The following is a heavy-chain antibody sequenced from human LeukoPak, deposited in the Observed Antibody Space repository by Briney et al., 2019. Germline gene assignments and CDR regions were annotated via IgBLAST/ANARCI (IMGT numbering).Heavy chain of an antibody. Sequence: SETLSLTCTVSGYSISSGYYWGWIRQPPGKGLEWIGSIYHSGSTYYNPSLKSRVTISVDTSKNQFSLKLSSVTAADTAVYYCARAGKTYYYDSSGYYPTLFDYWGQGTLVTVSS. CDR2: IYHSGST. D-gene: IGHD3-22*01. CDR3: ARAGKTYYYDSSGYYPTLFDY. J-gene: IGHJ4*02. CDR1: GYSISSGYY. V-gene: IGHV4-38-2*02.